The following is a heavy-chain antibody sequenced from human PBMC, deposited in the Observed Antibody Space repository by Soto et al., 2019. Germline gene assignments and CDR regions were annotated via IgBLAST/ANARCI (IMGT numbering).Heavy chain of an antibody. Sequence: GGSLRLSCEASGFTFSSYGMTWFRQAPGKGLEWVSTIFAGGTTLYADSVKGRFTISRDNSQNTLYLQMTRLKADDTAVYYCAKDGSYYDFDYWGQGTQVTVSS. D-gene: IGHD3-10*01. CDR2: IFAGGTT. J-gene: IGHJ4*02. CDR3: AKDGSYYDFDY. CDR1: GFTFSSYG. V-gene: IGHV3-23*01.